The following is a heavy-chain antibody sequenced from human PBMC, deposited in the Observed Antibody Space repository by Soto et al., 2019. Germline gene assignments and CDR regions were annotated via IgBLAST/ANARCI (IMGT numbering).Heavy chain of an antibody. J-gene: IGHJ6*02. CDR1: GGSFCGYD. V-gene: IGHV4-34*01. Sequence: SETLSLTCAVYGGSFCGYDWSWFRKPPGKGLEWIGEIKHSGSTNYNPSLKSRVTISVDTSKNQFSLKLSSVTAADTAVYYCARHTVFPRLYYGMDVWGQGTTVT. CDR3: ARHTVFPRLYYGMDV. CDR2: IKHSGST. D-gene: IGHD3-10*01.